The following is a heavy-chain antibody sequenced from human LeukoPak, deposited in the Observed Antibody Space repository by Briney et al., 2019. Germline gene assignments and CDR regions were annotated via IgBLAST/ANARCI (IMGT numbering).Heavy chain of an antibody. V-gene: IGHV3-30*03. J-gene: IGHJ4*02. CDR2: ISYDGSNK. CDR3: ARDGKDTAMKAMDY. Sequence: PGGSLRLSCAASGFTFSSYGMHWVRQAPDKGLEWMAVISYDGSNKYYADSVKGRFTISRDNSKSTLYLQMNSLRAEDTAVYYCARDGKDTAMKAMDYWGQGTLVTVSS. CDR1: GFTFSSYG. D-gene: IGHD5-18*01.